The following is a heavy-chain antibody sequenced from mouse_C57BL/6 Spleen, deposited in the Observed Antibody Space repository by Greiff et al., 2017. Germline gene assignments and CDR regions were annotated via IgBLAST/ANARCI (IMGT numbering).Heavy chain of an antibody. V-gene: IGHV1-9*01. D-gene: IGHD1-1*01. CDR2: ILPGSGST. J-gene: IGHJ2*01. Sequence: QVQLQQSGAELMKPGASVKLSCKATGYTFTGYWIEWVKQRPGHGLEWIGEILPGSGSTNYNEQFKGKATFTADKSSITAYMQLSSLTTEYSAIYYCARTVGSTTLYFDYWGHGTTLTVSS. CDR3: ARTVGSTTLYFDY. CDR1: GYTFTGYW.